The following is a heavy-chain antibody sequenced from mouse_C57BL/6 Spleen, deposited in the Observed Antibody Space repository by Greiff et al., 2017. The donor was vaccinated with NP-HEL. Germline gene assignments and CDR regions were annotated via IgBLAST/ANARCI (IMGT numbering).Heavy chain of an antibody. CDR2: IRNKANGYTT. V-gene: IGHV7-3*01. J-gene: IGHJ1*03. D-gene: IGHD1-2*01. CDR3: ARDITTDWYFDV. Sequence: EVKLVESGGGLVQPGGSLSLSCAASGFTFTDYYMSWVRQPPGKALEWLGFIRNKANGYTTEYSASVKGRFTISRDNSQSILYLQMNALGAEDSATYYGARDITTDWYFDVWGTGTTVTVSS. CDR1: GFTFTDYY.